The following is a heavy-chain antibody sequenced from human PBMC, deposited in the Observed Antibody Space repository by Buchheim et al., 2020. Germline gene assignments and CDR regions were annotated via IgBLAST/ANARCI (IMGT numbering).Heavy chain of an antibody. J-gene: IGHJ5*02. Sequence: EVQLVESGGGLVKPGGSLRLSCAASEFIFSNYNMNWVRQAPGRGLEWVSSISGSSSYIFYADSVKGRFTLSSTNAKNSLYMQMSSLRVEDTAVYYCARSTFGVNNWFDPWGQGTL. CDR2: ISGSSSYI. CDR1: EFIFSNYN. D-gene: IGHD3-3*01. CDR3: ARSTFGVNNWFDP. V-gene: IGHV3-21*01.